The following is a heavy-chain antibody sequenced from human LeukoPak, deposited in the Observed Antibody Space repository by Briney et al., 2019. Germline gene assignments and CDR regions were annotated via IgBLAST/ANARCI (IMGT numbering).Heavy chain of an antibody. J-gene: IGHJ3*02. CDR1: GDSITRSDW. CDR3: AKTRSGTYCGDSFDI. CDR2: IYYSGRV. D-gene: IGHD1-26*01. Sequence: SETLSLTCAVSGDSITRSDWWAWIRQPPGKGLEWLGNIYYSGRVYHNPSLQTRVTMSVDSSKNQFSLRLGSVTAVDTAVYFCAKTRSGTYCGDSFDIWGQGILVTVSS. V-gene: IGHV4-28*05.